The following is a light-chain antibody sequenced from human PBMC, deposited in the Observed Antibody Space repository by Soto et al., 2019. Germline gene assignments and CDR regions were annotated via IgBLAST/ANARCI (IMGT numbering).Light chain of an antibody. CDR2: DAS. Sequence: DVQMTQSPSSLSASVGARVTITCQARQDIKNYLNWYQQKSGKAPKLLIYDASDLETGVPSRFSGSGSGTDFTFTINSLQPEDIATYYCQQYDNLPLTFGGGTKVEIK. J-gene: IGKJ4*01. CDR3: QQYDNLPLT. CDR1: QDIKNY. V-gene: IGKV1-33*01.